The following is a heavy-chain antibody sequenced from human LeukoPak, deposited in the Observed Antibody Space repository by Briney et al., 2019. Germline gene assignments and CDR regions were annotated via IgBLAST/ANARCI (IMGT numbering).Heavy chain of an antibody. Sequence: SETLSLTCTVSGGSISSYYWSWIRQPPGKGLEWIGYIYYSGSTNYNPSLKSRVTISVDTSKNQFSLKLSSVTAADTAVYYCARSGYSSSWYRVAFDIWGQGTMVIVSS. CDR3: ARSGYSSSWYRVAFDI. CDR2: IYYSGST. D-gene: IGHD6-13*01. V-gene: IGHV4-59*08. J-gene: IGHJ3*02. CDR1: GGSISSYY.